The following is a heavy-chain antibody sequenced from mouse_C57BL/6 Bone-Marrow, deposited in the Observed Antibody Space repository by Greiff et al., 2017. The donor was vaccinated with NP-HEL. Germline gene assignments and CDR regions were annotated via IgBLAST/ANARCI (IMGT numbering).Heavy chain of an antibody. CDR2: IYPGSGST. CDR1: GYTFTSYW. D-gene: IGHD1-1*01. V-gene: IGHV1-55*01. CDR3: ARFYYYGSSYDYYAMDY. Sequence: QVQLQPGAELVKPGASVKMSCKASGYTFTSYWITWVKQRPGQGLEWIGDIYPGSGSTNYNEKFKSKATLTVDTSSSTAYMQLSSLTSEDSAVYYCARFYYYGSSYDYYAMDYWGQGTSVTVSS. J-gene: IGHJ4*01.